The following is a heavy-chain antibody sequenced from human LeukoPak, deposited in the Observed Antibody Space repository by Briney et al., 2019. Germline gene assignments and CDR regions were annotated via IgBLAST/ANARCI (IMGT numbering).Heavy chain of an antibody. CDR3: AKDTGYSSGWPDY. D-gene: IGHD6-19*01. Sequence: GGSLRLSCAASGFTFDDYAMPWVRQPPGKGLEWVSGISWNSGRIGYADSVKGRFTISRDNAKNSLYLQMNSLRAEDTALYYCAKDTGYSSGWPDYWGQGTLVTVSA. V-gene: IGHV3-9*01. J-gene: IGHJ4*02. CDR2: ISWNSGRI. CDR1: GFTFDDYA.